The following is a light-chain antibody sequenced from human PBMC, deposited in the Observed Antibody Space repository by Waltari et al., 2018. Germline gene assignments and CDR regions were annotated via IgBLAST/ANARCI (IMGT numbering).Light chain of an antibody. CDR2: GAS. Sequence: EIMLTQSPGTLSLSPGERATLSCRTSQGIGRSLAWYQQKPGQATRLLIYGASSRATDIPDRFSGSGSGTDFSLTINRLEPEDSALYYCQHYVRLPVTFGQGTKVEIK. CDR3: QHYVRLPVT. CDR1: QGIGRS. J-gene: IGKJ1*01. V-gene: IGKV3-20*01.